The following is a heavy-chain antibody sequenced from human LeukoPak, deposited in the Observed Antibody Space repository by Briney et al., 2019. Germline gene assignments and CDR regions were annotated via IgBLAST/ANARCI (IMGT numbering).Heavy chain of an antibody. Sequence: SETLSLTCTVSGGSISSSTYYWGWIRQPPGKGLGWIGSIYYSGSTYYNPSLKSRVTISVDTSKNQFSLKLSSVTAADAAVYYCARWQLVGYYFDYWGQGTLVTVSS. V-gene: IGHV4-39*01. CDR3: ARWQLVGYYFDY. CDR2: IYYSGST. J-gene: IGHJ4*02. D-gene: IGHD1-1*01. CDR1: GGSISSSTYY.